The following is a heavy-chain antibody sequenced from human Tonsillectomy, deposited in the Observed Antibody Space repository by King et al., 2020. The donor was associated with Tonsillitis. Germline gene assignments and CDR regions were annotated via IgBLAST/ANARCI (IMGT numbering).Heavy chain of an antibody. V-gene: IGHV3-9*01. J-gene: IGHJ3*01. Sequence: VQLVESGGSLVQPGRSLRLSCAASGFTFDDYAMHWVRQAPGKGLEWVSGISWNSGTIGYAASVKGRFTISRDNAKNSLYLQMNSLRAEDTALYYWSKDRGGGWRMPTFDVWGQGTRVTVSS. CDR1: GFTFDDYA. CDR3: SKDRGGGWRMPTFDV. CDR2: ISWNSGTI. D-gene: IGHD2-21*01.